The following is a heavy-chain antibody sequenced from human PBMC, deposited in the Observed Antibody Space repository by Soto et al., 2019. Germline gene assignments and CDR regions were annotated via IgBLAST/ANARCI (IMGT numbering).Heavy chain of an antibody. J-gene: IGHJ2*01. D-gene: IGHD5-12*01. CDR3: AREGSGYNF. CDR1: GGSFSNFG. CDR2: IVPVFGRP. Sequence: ASVKVSCKASGGSFSNFGVSWVRQAPGQGLEWMGGIVPVFGRPNYAQRFRGRLTITADESTSTGYMELISLRSGDTAVYYCAREGSGYNFWG. V-gene: IGHV1-69*13.